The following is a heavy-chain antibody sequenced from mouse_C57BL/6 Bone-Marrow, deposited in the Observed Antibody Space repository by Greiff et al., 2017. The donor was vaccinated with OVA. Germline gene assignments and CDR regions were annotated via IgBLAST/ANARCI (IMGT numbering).Heavy chain of an antibody. J-gene: IGHJ1*03. Sequence: QVQLQQSGTELVKPGASVKLSCKASGYTFTSYWMHWVKQRPGQGLAWIGNINPSNGGTNYNEKFKSKATLTVDKSSSTAYMQLSSLTSEDSAVYYCARRAQRDYGFDVWGTGTTVTVSS. V-gene: IGHV1-53*01. CDR2: INPSNGGT. CDR1: GYTFTSYW. CDR3: ARRAQRDYGFDV. D-gene: IGHD2-4*01.